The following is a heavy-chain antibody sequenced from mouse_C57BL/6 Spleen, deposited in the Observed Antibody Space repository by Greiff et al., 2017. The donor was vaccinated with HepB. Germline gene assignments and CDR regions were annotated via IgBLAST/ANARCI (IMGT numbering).Heavy chain of an antibody. CDR2: ISDGGSYT. CDR1: GFTFSSYA. V-gene: IGHV5-4*01. D-gene: IGHD3-1*01. CDR3: ARENFLGY. J-gene: IGHJ2*01. Sequence: EVMLVESGGGLVKPGGSLKLSCAASGFTFSSYAMSWVRQTPEKRLEWVATISDGGSYTYYPDNVKGRFTISRDNAKNNLYLQMSHLKSEDTAMYYCARENFLGYWGQGTTLTVSS.